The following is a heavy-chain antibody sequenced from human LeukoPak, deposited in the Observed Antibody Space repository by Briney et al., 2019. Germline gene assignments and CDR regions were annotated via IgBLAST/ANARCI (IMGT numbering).Heavy chain of an antibody. Sequence: PGGSLRLSCAASGFTFNNYAMHWVRQAPGKGLEWVAVISYDGSNKYYADSVKGRFTISRDNSKNTLYLQMNSLRAEDTAVYYCASEYSGSYSCFDYWGQGTLVTVSS. V-gene: IGHV3-30-3*01. D-gene: IGHD1-26*01. CDR1: GFTFNNYA. CDR2: ISYDGSNK. J-gene: IGHJ4*02. CDR3: ASEYSGSYSCFDY.